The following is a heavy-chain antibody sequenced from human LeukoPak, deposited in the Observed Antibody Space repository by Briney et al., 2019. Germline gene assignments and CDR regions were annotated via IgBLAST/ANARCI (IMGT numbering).Heavy chain of an antibody. CDR2: IWYDGYNK. D-gene: IGHD1-14*01. J-gene: IGHJ4*02. CDR3: ARDRDRAEFYFDY. Sequence: TGGSLRLSCTASGVTFSDYGMHWVRQAPGKGLEWVAIIWYDGYNKYYADSVRGRFTISRDNSKNTVYVQMNNLRAEDTAVYYCARDRDRAEFYFDYWGQGTLVTVSS. CDR1: GVTFSDYG. V-gene: IGHV3-33*01.